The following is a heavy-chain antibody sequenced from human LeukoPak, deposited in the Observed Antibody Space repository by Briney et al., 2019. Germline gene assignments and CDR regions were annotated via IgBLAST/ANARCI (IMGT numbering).Heavy chain of an antibody. D-gene: IGHD1-26*01. J-gene: IGHJ4*02. CDR3: ARGATTDY. V-gene: IGHV1-18*01. CDR1: GYTFTNYA. Sequence: ASVKVSCKASGYTFTNYAMNWVRQAPGQGLEWVGWISSYSGSTEYALKLQGRVTMTTETSTNTAYMELRSLRSDDTAVYYCARGATTDYWGQGTLVTVSS. CDR2: ISSYSGST.